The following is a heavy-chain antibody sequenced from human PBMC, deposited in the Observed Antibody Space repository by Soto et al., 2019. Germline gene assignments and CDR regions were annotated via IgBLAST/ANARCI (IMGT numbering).Heavy chain of an antibody. Sequence: QVQLVQSGAEVKKPGSSVKVSCKASGGTFSSYTISWVRQAPGQGLEWMGRIIPILGIANYAQKFQGRVTITADKSTXIAXMXPGSLRSEETAVYYCARGDVRVVMFGEYHYYYGMDVWGQGTTVTVSS. CDR3: ARGDVRVVMFGEYHYYYGMDV. CDR1: GGTFSSYT. D-gene: IGHD3-10*02. CDR2: IIPILGIA. V-gene: IGHV1-69*02. J-gene: IGHJ6*02.